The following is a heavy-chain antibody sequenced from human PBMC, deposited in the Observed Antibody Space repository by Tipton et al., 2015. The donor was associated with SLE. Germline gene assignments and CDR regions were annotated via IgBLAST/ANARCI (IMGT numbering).Heavy chain of an antibody. CDR3: ARQAYYSSGYADY. J-gene: IGHJ4*02. V-gene: IGHV4-38-2*02. CDR1: GYSISTGYY. Sequence: LRLSCTVSGYSISTGYYWGWIRQPPGKGLEWIGNMYQTGTTDYNPSLKSRVTISIDTSKNQLSLKLSAVTAADTAVYYCARQAYYSSGYADYWGQGTLVTVSS. D-gene: IGHD3-22*01. CDR2: MYQTGTT.